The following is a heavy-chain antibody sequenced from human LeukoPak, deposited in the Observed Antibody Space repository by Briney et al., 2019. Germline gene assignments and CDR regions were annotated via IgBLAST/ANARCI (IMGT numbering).Heavy chain of an antibody. D-gene: IGHD7-27*01. V-gene: IGHV3-23*01. J-gene: IGHJ3*02. CDR2: ISGSGGST. CDR1: GFTFSSYA. Sequence: GGSLRLSCAASGFTFSSYAMSWVRQAPGKGPEWVSAISGSGGSTYYADSVKGRFTISRDNSKNTLYLQMNSLRAEDTAVYYCAKDRKLLGMEGAFDIWGQGTMVTVSS. CDR3: AKDRKLLGMEGAFDI.